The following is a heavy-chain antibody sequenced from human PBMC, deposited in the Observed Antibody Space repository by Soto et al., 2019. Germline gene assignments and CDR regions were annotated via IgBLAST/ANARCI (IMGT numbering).Heavy chain of an antibody. D-gene: IGHD2-15*01. J-gene: IGHJ6*02. V-gene: IGHV3-30-3*01. CDR3: ARDRVVAATGGGPYYGMDV. CDR2: ISYDGSNK. CDR1: GFTFSSYA. Sequence: PGGSLRLSCAASGFTFSSYAMHWVRQAPGKGLEWVAVISYDGSNKYYADSVKXRXQAXTXNYQNPXHLHINSRRREDTAVYYCARDRVVAATGGGPYYGMDVWGQGTPVSVCS.